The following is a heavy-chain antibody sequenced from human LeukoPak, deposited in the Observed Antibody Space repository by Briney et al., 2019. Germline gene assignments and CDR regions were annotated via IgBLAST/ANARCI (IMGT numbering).Heavy chain of an antibody. V-gene: IGHV4-34*01. CDR2: INHSGST. CDR1: GGSFSGYY. Sequence: SETLSLTCAVYGGSFSGYYWSWIRQPPGKGLEWIGEINHSGSTNYNPSLKSRVTISVDTSKNQFSLKLSPVTAADTAVYYCARGDRRGYYDILTGLILDYWGQGTLVTVSS. CDR3: ARGDRRGYYDILTGLILDY. J-gene: IGHJ4*02. D-gene: IGHD3-9*01.